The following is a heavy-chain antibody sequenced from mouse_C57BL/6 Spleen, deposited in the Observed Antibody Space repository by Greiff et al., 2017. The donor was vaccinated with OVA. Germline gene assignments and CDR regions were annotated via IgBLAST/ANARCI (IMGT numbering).Heavy chain of an antibody. V-gene: IGHV1-50*01. CDR2: IDPSDSYT. CDR3: ARSGPYVGAY. CDR1: GYTFTSYW. J-gene: IGHJ3*01. D-gene: IGHD3-1*01. Sequence: QVQLQQPGAELVKPGASVKLSCKASGYTFTSYWMQWVKQRPGQGLEWIGEIDPSDSYTNYNQKFKGKATLTVDTSSSTAYMQLSSLTSEDSAVYYCARSGPYVGAYWGQGTLVTVSA.